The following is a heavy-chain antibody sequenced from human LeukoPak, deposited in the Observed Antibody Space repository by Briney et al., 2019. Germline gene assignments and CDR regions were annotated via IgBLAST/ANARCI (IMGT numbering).Heavy chain of an antibody. V-gene: IGHV3-7*05. CDR2: IKKDGSEK. Sequence: GGSLKLSCEASGFTFSNYWVTWVRQAPGKGLECVANIKKDGSEKYYVDSVKGRLSVSRDNAKNSLYLQIGSLRAEDTGVYYCARLNIDLWHFDYWGQGALVTVSS. CDR3: ARLNIDLWHFDY. D-gene: IGHD2/OR15-2a*01. CDR1: GFTFSNYW. J-gene: IGHJ4*02.